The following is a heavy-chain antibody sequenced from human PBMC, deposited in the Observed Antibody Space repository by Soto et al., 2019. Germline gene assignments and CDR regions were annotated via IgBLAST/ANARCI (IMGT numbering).Heavy chain of an antibody. V-gene: IGHV3-23*01. CDR1: GFTFSSYA. CDR3: AKDGPFYDILTGYPAPEPNYYYYGRDV. CDR2: ISGSGGST. J-gene: IGHJ6*02. Sequence: EVQLLESGGGLVQPGGSLRLSCAASGFTFSSYAMSWVRQAPGKGLEWVSAISGSGGSTYYADSVKGRFTISRDNSKNRGYLKMNRLRAEDTAVYYCAKDGPFYDILTGYPAPEPNYYYYGRDVWGQGTTVTVSS. D-gene: IGHD3-9*01.